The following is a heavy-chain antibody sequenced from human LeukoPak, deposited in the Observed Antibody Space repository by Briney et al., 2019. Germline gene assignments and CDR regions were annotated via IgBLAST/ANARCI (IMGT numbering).Heavy chain of an antibody. V-gene: IGHV3-23*01. J-gene: IGHJ4*02. Sequence: GGSLRLSCAASGFTFSSYAMSWVRQAPGKGLEWVSGINGNADSTYYADSVKGRFTISRDNSKNTLYLQMNSLRVEDTAVYYCAKNRESYGVPELDYWGQGTLVTVSS. D-gene: IGHD1-26*01. CDR1: GFTFSSYA. CDR2: INGNADST. CDR3: AKNRESYGVPELDY.